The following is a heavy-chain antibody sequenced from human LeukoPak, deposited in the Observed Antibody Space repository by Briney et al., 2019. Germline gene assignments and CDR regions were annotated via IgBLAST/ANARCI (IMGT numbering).Heavy chain of an antibody. V-gene: IGHV5-51*01. D-gene: IGHD3-10*01. Sequence: GESLKISCKGSGYSFTSYWIGWVRQMPGKGLEWMGIIYPGDSDTRYSPSFQGQVTISADKSISTAYLQWSSLKASDTAMYYCARRSITMVRGAIKEHLDYWGQGTLVTVSS. CDR2: IYPGDSDT. CDR3: ARRSITMVRGAIKEHLDY. J-gene: IGHJ4*02. CDR1: GYSFTSYW.